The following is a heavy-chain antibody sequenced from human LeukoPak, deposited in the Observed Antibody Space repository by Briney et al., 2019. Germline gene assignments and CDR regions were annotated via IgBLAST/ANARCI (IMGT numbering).Heavy chain of an antibody. CDR2: IYYSGST. Sequence: PSETLSLTCTVSGGSISSSSYYWGWIRQPPGKGLEWIGSIYYSGSTYYNPSLKSRVTISVDTSKNQFSLKLSSVTAADTAVYYCARLSAAGTGAFDIWGQGTMVTVSS. CDR3: ARLSAAGTGAFDI. V-gene: IGHV4-39*07. D-gene: IGHD6-13*01. CDR1: GGSISSSSYY. J-gene: IGHJ3*02.